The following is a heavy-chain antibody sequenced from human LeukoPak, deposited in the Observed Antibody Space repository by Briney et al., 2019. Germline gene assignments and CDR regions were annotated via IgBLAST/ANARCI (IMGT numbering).Heavy chain of an antibody. V-gene: IGHV4-30-4*01. J-gene: IGHJ6*02. CDR3: ARGMGNYYYYAMDV. D-gene: IGHD2-8*01. Sequence: SETLSLTCTFSGGPISSGDYYWSWIRQPPGKGLEWIGYIYYSGSTYYNPSLRSRLYISVDTSKNQFSLKLSSVTAADTAVYYCARGMGNYYYYAMDVWGQGTTVTVSS. CDR2: IYYSGST. CDR1: GGPISSGDYY.